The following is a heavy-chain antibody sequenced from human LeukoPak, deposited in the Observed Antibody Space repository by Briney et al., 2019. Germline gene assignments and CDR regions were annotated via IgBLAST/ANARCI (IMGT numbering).Heavy chain of an antibody. CDR2: ISGSGGST. V-gene: IGHV3-23*01. CDR1: GFTFSNYW. Sequence: GGSLRLSCVASGFTFSNYWMSWVRQAPGKGLEWVSAISGSGGSTYYADSVKGRFTISRDNSRNTLYLQINSLRAEDTAVYYCAKSLDYDSSGYGTRDYWGQGTLVTVSS. D-gene: IGHD3-22*01. CDR3: AKSLDYDSSGYGTRDY. J-gene: IGHJ4*02.